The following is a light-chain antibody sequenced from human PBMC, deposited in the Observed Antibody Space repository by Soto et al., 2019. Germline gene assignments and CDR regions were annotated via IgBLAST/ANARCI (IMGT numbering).Light chain of an antibody. J-gene: IGKJ5*01. CDR1: QSVSSY. Sequence: EIVLTQSPATLSLSPGERATPSCRASQSVSSYLAWYQQKPGQPPSLLIYDASNRATGIPARFSGNGSGTDFTLTISSLEPEDFAVYYCQQRSNWITFGQGTRLEIK. CDR3: QQRSNWIT. CDR2: DAS. V-gene: IGKV3-11*01.